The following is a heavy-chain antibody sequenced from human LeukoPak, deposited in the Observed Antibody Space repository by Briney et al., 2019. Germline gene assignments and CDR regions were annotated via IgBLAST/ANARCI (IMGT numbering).Heavy chain of an antibody. J-gene: IGHJ6*03. Sequence: PGGSLRLSXAASGFTFSSYSMNWVRQAPGKGLEWVSSISSSSSYIYYADSVKGRFTISRDNAKNSLYLQMNSLRAEDTAVYYCARDLNYYYYMDVWGKGTTVTVSS. CDR2: ISSSSSYI. CDR1: GFTFSSYS. V-gene: IGHV3-21*01. CDR3: ARDLNYYYYMDV.